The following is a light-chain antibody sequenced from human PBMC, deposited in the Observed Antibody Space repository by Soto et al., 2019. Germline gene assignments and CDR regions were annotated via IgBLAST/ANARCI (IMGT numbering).Light chain of an antibody. CDR3: QQYYSYPRT. V-gene: IGKV1-8*01. CDR1: QGISSY. J-gene: IGKJ1*01. Sequence: AIRMTHAPSSFSASTLYRVTITFLASQGISSYLAWYQQKPGKAPKLLIYAASTLQSGVPSRFSGSGSGTDFTLTISCLQSEDFATYYCQQYYSYPRTFGQGTKVDIK. CDR2: AAS.